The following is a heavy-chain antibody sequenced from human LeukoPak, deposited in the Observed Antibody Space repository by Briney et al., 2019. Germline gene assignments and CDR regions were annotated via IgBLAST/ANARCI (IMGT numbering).Heavy chain of an antibody. Sequence: GGSLRLSCAASGFTFTNYAMSWVRQAPGKGLEGVSALSGSGGTTYYRDSVKGRFTISRDNSKNTLYLQMNSLRAEDTAVYSCAKDLTHSSSWYYYYYYGMDVWGQGTTVTVSS. CDR2: LSGSGGTT. CDR3: AKDLTHSSSWYYYYYYGMDV. D-gene: IGHD6-13*01. V-gene: IGHV3-23*01. CDR1: GFTFTNYA. J-gene: IGHJ6*02.